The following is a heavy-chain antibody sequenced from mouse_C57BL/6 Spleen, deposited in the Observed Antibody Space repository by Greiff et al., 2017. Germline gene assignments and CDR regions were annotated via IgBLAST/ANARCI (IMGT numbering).Heavy chain of an antibody. J-gene: IGHJ2*01. CDR3: ASRKGDFDY. CDR2: IDPSDSYT. CDR1: GYTFTSYW. V-gene: IGHV1-50*01. Sequence: QVQLQQPGAELVKPGASVKLSCKASGYTFTSYWMQWVKQRPGQGLEWIGEIDPSDSYTNYNQKFTGKATLTVDTSSSTAYMQLSSLTSEDSAVYYCASRKGDFDYWGQGTTLTVSS.